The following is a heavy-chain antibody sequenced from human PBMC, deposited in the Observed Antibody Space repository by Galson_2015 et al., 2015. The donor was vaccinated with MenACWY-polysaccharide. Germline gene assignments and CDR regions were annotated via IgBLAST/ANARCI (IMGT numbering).Heavy chain of an antibody. J-gene: IGHJ4*02. CDR1: DYSIRSGYF. D-gene: IGHD1-26*01. CDR3: ARVEKYSGSFYILY. CDR2: IFHSGTT. V-gene: IGHV4-38-2*01. Sequence: LTCAVSDYSIRSGYFWGWIRQPPGKGLEWIASIFHSGTTYYNPSLKSRVTISVDTSKNQFSLKLSSVTAADTAVYYRARVEKYSGSFYILYWGQGTLVTVSS.